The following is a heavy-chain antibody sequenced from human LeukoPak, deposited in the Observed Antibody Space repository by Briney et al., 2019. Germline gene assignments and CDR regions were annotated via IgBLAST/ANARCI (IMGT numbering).Heavy chain of an antibody. CDR3: ARTLPTLLGAFDI. J-gene: IGHJ3*02. D-gene: IGHD2-15*01. V-gene: IGHV4-59*12. CDR2: IYYSGST. Sequence: SETLSLTCTVSGGPISGYYWNWIRQPPGKGLEWIGYIYYSGSTKYNPSLKSRVTMSIDTSKNQFSLKLSSVTAADTAIYYCARTLPTLLGAFDIWGQGTMVTVSS. CDR1: GGPISGYY.